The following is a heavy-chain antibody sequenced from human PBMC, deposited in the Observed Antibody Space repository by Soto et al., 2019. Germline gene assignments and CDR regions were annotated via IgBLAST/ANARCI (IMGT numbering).Heavy chain of an antibody. D-gene: IGHD1-26*01. V-gene: IGHV4-59*01. CDR2: IYDSGST. J-gene: IGHJ4*02. Sequence: QVQLQESGPGLVKPSETLSLTCTVSGGSISSYYWSWIRQPPGKGLEWIGYIYDSGSTNYNPSLKSRVTISVDTSKNQFSLKLSSVTAADTAVYYCARAASVSGSYYFDYWGQGTLVTVSS. CDR1: GGSISSYY. CDR3: ARAASVSGSYYFDY.